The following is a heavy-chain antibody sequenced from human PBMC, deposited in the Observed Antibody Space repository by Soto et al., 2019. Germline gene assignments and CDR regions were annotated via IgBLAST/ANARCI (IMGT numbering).Heavy chain of an antibody. J-gene: IGHJ4*02. CDR1: GFTFSSYG. V-gene: IGHV3-33*01. Sequence: QVQLVESGGGVVQPGRSLRLSCAASGFTFSSYGMHWVRQAPGKGLEWVAVIWYDGSNKYYEDSVKGRFTISRDNSKNTLYLQMNSLRAEDTAVYYCARGRVPDYYFDYWGQGTLVTVSS. D-gene: IGHD2-2*01. CDR3: ARGRVPDYYFDY. CDR2: IWYDGSNK.